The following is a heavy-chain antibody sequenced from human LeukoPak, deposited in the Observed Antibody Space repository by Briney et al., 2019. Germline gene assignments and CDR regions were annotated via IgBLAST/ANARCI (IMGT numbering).Heavy chain of an antibody. Sequence: PGGSLRLPCAASGFIFSSYAMSWVRQAPGKGLEWVSAISGNGGSTYYADSVKGRFTISRDNSKNTLYLQMNSLRAEDTAVYYCAKSNDFWSGYYYYYYGMDVWGQGTTVTVSS. CDR1: GFIFSSYA. J-gene: IGHJ6*02. CDR2: ISGNGGST. CDR3: AKSNDFWSGYYYYYYGMDV. D-gene: IGHD3-3*01. V-gene: IGHV3-23*01.